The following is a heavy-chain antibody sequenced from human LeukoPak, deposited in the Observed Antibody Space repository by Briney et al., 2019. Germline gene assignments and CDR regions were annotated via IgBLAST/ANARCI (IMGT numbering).Heavy chain of an antibody. V-gene: IGHV3-21*01. Sequence: PGGSLRLSCTASGFTFSSYSMNWVRQAPGKGLEWVSSISSSSSYIYYADSVKGRFTISRDNAKNSLYLQMNSLRAEDTAVYYCARDWPTVTTEDGGPQWGQGTLVTVSS. D-gene: IGHD4-17*01. CDR1: GFTFSSYS. CDR3: ARDWPTVTTEDGGPQ. J-gene: IGHJ4*02. CDR2: ISSSSSYI.